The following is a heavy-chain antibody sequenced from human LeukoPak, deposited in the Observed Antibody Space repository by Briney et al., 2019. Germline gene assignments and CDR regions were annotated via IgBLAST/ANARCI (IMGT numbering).Heavy chain of an antibody. J-gene: IGHJ6*04. V-gene: IGHV3-11*06. D-gene: IGHD3-9*01. CDR1: GFTFSDYY. CDR3: ARSYDILTGYLFGYYCYYGMDV. CDR2: ISSSSSYT. Sequence: GGSLRLSCAASGFTFSDYYMSWIRQAPGKGLEWVSYISSSSSYTNYADSVKGRFTISRDNAKNSLYLQMNSLRAEDTAVYYCARSYDILTGYLFGYYCYYGMDVWGKGTTVTVSS.